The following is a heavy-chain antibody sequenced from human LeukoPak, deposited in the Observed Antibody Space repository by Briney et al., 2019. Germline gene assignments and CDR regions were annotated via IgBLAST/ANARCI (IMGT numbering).Heavy chain of an antibody. CDR1: GFTFDDYA. J-gene: IGHJ4*02. CDR2: INWNSGSI. D-gene: IGHD3-10*01. V-gene: IGHV3-9*01. Sequence: PGGSLRLSCAASGFTFDDYAMHWVRQAPGKGLEWVSGINWNSGSIGYADSMKGRFTISRDNAKNSLYLQMNSLRAEDTALYYCAKEPIRFGELGRLDYWGQGTLVTVSS. CDR3: AKEPIRFGELGRLDY.